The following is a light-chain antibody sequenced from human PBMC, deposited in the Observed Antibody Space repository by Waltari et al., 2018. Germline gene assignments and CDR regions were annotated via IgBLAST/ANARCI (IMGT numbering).Light chain of an antibody. CDR2: AAS. CDR1: QGIDSY. Sequence: DIQLTQSPSSLSASVGDSVTITCRASQGIDSYLNWYQNKPGQAPSLLIYAASALRTGVPLRFSGSGSGTDFTLTINSLQLEDFATYYCQQSYTTPQGSFGQGTRLEI. CDR3: QQSYTTPQGS. J-gene: IGKJ5*01. V-gene: IGKV1-39*01.